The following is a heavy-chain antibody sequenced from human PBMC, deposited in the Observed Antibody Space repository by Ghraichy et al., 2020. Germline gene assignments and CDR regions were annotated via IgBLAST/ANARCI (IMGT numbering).Heavy chain of an antibody. Sequence: SETLSLTCAVSGYSISSGYYWGWIRQPPGKGLEWIGSIYHSGSTYYNPSLKSRVTISVDTSKNQFSLKLSSVTAADTAVYYCARRGPGVAYYFDYWGQGTLVTVSS. V-gene: IGHV4-38-2*01. D-gene: IGHD3-3*01. CDR3: ARRGPGVAYYFDY. CDR1: GYSISSGYY. CDR2: IYHSGST. J-gene: IGHJ4*02.